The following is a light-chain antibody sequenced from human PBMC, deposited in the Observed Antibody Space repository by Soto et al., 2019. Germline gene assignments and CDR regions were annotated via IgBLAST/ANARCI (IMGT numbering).Light chain of an antibody. Sequence: QSVLTQPPSVSGAPGQRVTISCTASSSNIGAGYDVHWYQQLPGTVPKLLIYGNSNRPSGVPDRFSGSKSGTSASLAITGLQAEDEADYYCQSYDSSLSGWVFGGGTKLNVL. CDR1: SSNIGAGYD. V-gene: IGLV1-40*01. J-gene: IGLJ3*02. CDR2: GNS. CDR3: QSYDSSLSGWV.